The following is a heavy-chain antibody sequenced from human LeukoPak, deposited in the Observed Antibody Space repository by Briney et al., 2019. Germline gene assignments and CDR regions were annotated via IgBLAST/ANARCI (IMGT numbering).Heavy chain of an antibody. D-gene: IGHD2-15*01. CDR3: ARDTRLGYCSGGSCNSPNWYYYYGMDV. J-gene: IGHJ6*02. Sequence: GGSLRLSCAASGFTFSSYAMHLVRQAPGKGLEWVAVISYDGSNKYYADSVKGRFTTSRDNSKNTLYLQMNSLRAEDTAVYYCARDTRLGYCSGGSCNSPNWYYYYGMDVWGQGTTVTVSS. V-gene: IGHV3-30-3*01. CDR2: ISYDGSNK. CDR1: GFTFSSYA.